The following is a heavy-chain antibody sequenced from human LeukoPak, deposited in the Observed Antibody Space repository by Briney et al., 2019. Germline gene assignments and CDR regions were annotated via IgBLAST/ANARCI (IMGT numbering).Heavy chain of an antibody. CDR3: ARAQYYYDSSVWAFDI. J-gene: IGHJ3*02. D-gene: IGHD3-22*01. V-gene: IGHV3-21*01. CDR1: GFTFSSYS. Sequence: PGGSLRLSCAASGFTFSSYSMNWVRQAPGKGLEWVSSISSSSSYIYYADSVKGRFTISRDNAKNSLYLQMNSLRAEDTAVCYCARAQYYYDSSVWAFDIWGQGTMVTVSS. CDR2: ISSSSSYI.